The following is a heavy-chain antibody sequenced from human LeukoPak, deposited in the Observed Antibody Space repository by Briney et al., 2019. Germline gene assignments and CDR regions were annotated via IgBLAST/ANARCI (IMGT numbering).Heavy chain of an antibody. CDR3: ARGPVVRGVSNGFDP. CDR1: GGSISSGGYY. CDR2: IYYSGST. V-gene: IGHV4-31*03. J-gene: IGHJ5*02. D-gene: IGHD3-10*01. Sequence: PSETLSLTCTVSGGSISSGGYYWSWIRQHPGKGLEWIGYIYYSGSTYYNPSLKSRVTISVDTSKNQFSLKLSSVTAADTAVYYCARGPVVRGVSNGFDPWGQGTLVTVSS.